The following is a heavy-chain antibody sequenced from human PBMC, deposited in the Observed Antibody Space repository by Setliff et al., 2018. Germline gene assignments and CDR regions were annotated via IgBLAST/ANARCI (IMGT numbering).Heavy chain of an antibody. Sequence: PGGSLSLSCAASGFSFSDYSMNWVRQAPGKGLEWVSSISSSSTYIFYADSVRGRFTVSRDNAKNSLYLQMNSLRAEDTAIYYCGPGGKGLLENWGQGTLVTVSS. CDR2: ISSSSTYI. CDR1: GFSFSDYS. V-gene: IGHV3-21*01. J-gene: IGHJ4*02. CDR3: GPGGKGLLEN. D-gene: IGHD3-10*01.